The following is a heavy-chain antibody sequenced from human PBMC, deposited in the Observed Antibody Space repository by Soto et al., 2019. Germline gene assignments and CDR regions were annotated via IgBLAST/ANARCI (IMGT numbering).Heavy chain of an antibody. CDR3: ARVEGTRTTKIYHYMDL. J-gene: IGHJ6*03. V-gene: IGHV1-69*02. D-gene: IGHD1-1*01. CDR1: VGTFSDYN. CDR2: IIPKLGIT. Sequence: VQLVQSGAEVKRPGSSVKVSCKAPVGTFSDYNIAWVRQARGQGLEWMGRIIPKLGITNYAHKFQDRVRITADNATGTAYVELTRLRYEHSAVYFCARVEGTRTTKIYHYMDLWGEGTSVTVS.